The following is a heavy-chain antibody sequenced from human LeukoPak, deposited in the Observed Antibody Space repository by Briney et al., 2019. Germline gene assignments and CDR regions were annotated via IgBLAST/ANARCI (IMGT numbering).Heavy chain of an antibody. V-gene: IGHV3-23*01. CDR1: GFRLSDFT. CDR3: GKEGGA. Sequence: GGSLRLSCAASGFRLSDFTMTWVRQPPGKGPEWVSAIGGRGGSTYYADSVGGRFTISRDNSKDILYLQMNSLKVEDTATYYCGKEGGAWGQGTKVTVSS. D-gene: IGHD3-16*01. J-gene: IGHJ5*02. CDR2: IGGRGGST.